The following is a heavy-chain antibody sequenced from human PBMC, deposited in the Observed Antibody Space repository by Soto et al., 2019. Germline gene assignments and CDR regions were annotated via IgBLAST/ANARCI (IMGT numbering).Heavy chain of an antibody. D-gene: IGHD5-12*01. CDR1: GFTFTNYA. V-gene: IGHV3-23*01. Sequence: GASVKVSCAASGFTFTNYAMTWVRQAPGRGLEWVSSISGSGETTYYADAVEGRFTISRDNSKNTLYLQMNSLRAENTALYYCAKVKTWTYLDFWGQGTLVTVSS. CDR3: AKVKTWTYLDF. CDR2: ISGSGETT. J-gene: IGHJ4*02.